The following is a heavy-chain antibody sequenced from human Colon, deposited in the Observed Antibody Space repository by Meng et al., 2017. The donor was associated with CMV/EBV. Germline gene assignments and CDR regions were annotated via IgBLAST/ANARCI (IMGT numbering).Heavy chain of an antibody. CDR2: LTPSGDST. CDR3: ARRLYSSDY. J-gene: IGHJ4*02. D-gene: IGHD5-18*01. Sequence: GESLKISCAASGFTLSTYGMHWVRQAPGKGLEWVSALTPSGDSTFYADSVKGRFTISRDNSKNTLHLQMNSLGAEDTAVYYCARRLYSSDYWGQGTLVTVSS. CDR1: GFTLSTYG. V-gene: IGHV3-23*01.